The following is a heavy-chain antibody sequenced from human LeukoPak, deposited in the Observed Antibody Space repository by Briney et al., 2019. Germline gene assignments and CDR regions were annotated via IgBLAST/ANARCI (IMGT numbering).Heavy chain of an antibody. CDR1: GGSISSYY. CDR3: ARGRSSGYYPYYLDY. Sequence: SETLSLTCTVSGGSISSYYWSWIRQPPGKGLEWIGYIYYSGSTNYNPSLKSRVTISVDTSKNQFSLKLSSVTAADTAVYYCARGRSSGYYPYYLDYWGQGTLVTVSS. D-gene: IGHD3-22*01. CDR2: IYYSGST. J-gene: IGHJ4*02. V-gene: IGHV4-59*13.